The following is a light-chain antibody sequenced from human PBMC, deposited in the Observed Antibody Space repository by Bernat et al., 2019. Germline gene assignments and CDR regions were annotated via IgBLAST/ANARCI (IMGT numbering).Light chain of an antibody. Sequence: SSELTQDPAVSVALGQTVRITCQGDSLRSYYASWYQQKPGQAPVLVIYGKNNRPSGIPDRFSGSSSGNTASLTITGAQEEDEADYYCNSRDSSGNQLVFGGGTKLTVL. CDR1: SLRSYY. V-gene: IGLV3-19*01. CDR3: NSRDSSGNQLV. CDR2: GKN. J-gene: IGLJ2*01.